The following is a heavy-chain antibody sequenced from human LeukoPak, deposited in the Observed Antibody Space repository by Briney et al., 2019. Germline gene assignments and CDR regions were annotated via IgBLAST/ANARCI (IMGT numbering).Heavy chain of an antibody. CDR3: TTETTDDAFDI. V-gene: IGHV3-15*01. CDR1: GFTFSNAW. CDR2: IKSRTDGVTT. Sequence: PGGSLRLSCAASGFTFSNAWMNWVRQAPGKGLEWVGRIKSRTDGVTTDYAAPVKGRFTISRDDSKNTLYLQMNSLKTEDTAVYYCTTETTDDAFDIWGQGTMVTVSS. J-gene: IGHJ3*02. D-gene: IGHD4-17*01.